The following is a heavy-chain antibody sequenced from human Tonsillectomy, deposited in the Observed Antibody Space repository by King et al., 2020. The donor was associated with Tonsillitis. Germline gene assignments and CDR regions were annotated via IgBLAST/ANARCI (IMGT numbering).Heavy chain of an antibody. D-gene: IGHD3-22*01. CDR2: ISGSGGST. V-gene: IGHV3-23*04. J-gene: IGHJ3*02. CDR3: AKDRNYHDSSGYYPDAFDI. Sequence: VQLVESGGGLVQPGGSLRLSCAASGFTFSSYDMSWVRQAPGKGLEWVSTISGSGGSTYYADSVKGRFTISRDKYKNTLYLQLNSLRAEDTAVYYCAKDRNYHDSSGYYPDAFDIWGQGTMVTVSS. CDR1: GFTFSSYD.